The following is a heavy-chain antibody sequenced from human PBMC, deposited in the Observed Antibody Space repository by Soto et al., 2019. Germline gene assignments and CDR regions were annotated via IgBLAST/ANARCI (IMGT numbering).Heavy chain of an antibody. CDR2: ISAYNGNT. Sequence: GGSVKVSCKASGYTFTSYGISWVRQAPGQGLEWMGWISAYNGNTNYAQKLQGRVTMTTDTSTSTAYMELRSLRSDDTAVYYCARVRYCSGGSCYSVETYYYYYMDVWGKGTTVTVSS. J-gene: IGHJ6*03. D-gene: IGHD2-15*01. CDR1: GYTFTSYG. CDR3: ARVRYCSGGSCYSVETYYYYYMDV. V-gene: IGHV1-18*01.